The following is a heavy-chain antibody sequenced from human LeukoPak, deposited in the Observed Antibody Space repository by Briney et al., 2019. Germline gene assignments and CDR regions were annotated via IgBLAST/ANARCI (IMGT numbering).Heavy chain of an antibody. J-gene: IGHJ4*02. CDR1: IDSFSNYH. D-gene: IGHD2-2*01. V-gene: IGHV4-34*01. CDR2: VNESGGT. CDR3: AKRYCSSTTCYDDRGAFDY. Sequence: KTSETLSLTCAVYIDSFSNYHWNWIRQTPAKGREWMGEVNESGGTNISPSLRSRVILSVDTSKNQFSLTLSSVTAADTAVYYCAKRYCSSTTCYDDRGAFDYWGQGTLVTVSS.